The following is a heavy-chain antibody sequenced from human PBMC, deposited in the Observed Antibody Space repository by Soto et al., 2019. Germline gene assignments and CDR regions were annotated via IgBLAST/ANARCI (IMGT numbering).Heavy chain of an antibody. D-gene: IGHD2-15*01. J-gene: IGHJ3*02. Sequence: GGSLRLSCAASGFTFSSYWMYWVRQAPGKGLLWVSRINSDGSSTSYADSVKGRFTISRDNAKNTLYLQMNSLRAEDTAVYYCARIQDCGGGGCYDRAFDIWGQGTMVTVSS. V-gene: IGHV3-74*01. CDR1: GFTFSSYW. CDR2: INSDGSST. CDR3: ARIQDCGGGGCYDRAFDI.